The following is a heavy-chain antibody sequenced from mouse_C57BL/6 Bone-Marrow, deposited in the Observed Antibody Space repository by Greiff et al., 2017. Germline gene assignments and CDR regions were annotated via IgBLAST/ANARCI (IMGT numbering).Heavy chain of an antibody. CDR2: INPNYGTT. CDR1: GYSFTDYN. J-gene: IGHJ2*01. D-gene: IGHD2-2*01. CDR3: AREDGYDLYFDY. V-gene: IGHV1-39*01. Sequence: EVKLVESGPELVKPGASVKISCKASGYSFTDYNMNWVKQSNGKSLEWIGVINPNYGTTSYNQKFKGKATLTVDQSSSTAYMQLNSLTSEDSAVYNCAREDGYDLYFDYWGQGTTLTVSS.